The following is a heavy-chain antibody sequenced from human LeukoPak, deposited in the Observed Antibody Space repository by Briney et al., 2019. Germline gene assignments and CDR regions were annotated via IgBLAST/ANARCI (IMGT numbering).Heavy chain of an antibody. J-gene: IGHJ6*02. CDR1: GFTFSSYA. V-gene: IGHV3-30*14. CDR2: ISYDGSNK. Sequence: PGGSLRLSCAASGFTFSSYAMHWVRQAPGKGLEWVAVISYDGSNKYYADSVKGRFTISRDDSKNTLYLQMNSLRAEDTAVYYCARGRPLSAYYGMDVWGQGTTVTVSS. D-gene: IGHD2-2*01. CDR3: ARGRPLSAYYGMDV.